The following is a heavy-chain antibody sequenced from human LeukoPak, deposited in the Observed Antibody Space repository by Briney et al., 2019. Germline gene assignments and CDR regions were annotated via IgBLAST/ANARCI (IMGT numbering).Heavy chain of an antibody. CDR2: VSDSGDNT. CDR3: AKVWNYEPAGPVDY. CDR1: GFTFSSYA. D-gene: IGHD1-7*01. V-gene: IGHV3-23*01. J-gene: IGHJ4*02. Sequence: GGSLRLSCAASGFTFSSYAMSWVRQAPGKGLEWVSAVSDSGDNTHYADSVKGRFAISRDNSKNTLYLQMNSLRAEDTAVYYCAKVWNYEPAGPVDYWGQGTLVTVSS.